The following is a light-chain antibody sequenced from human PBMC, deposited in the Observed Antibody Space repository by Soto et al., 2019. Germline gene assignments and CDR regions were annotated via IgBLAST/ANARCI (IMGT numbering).Light chain of an antibody. CDR1: SSDDGGYNY. J-gene: IGLJ2*01. CDR3: SSYAGSNTVV. Sequence: QSVLTQPPSASGSPGQSVTISCTGTSSDDGGYNYVSWYQQHPGKAPKLMIYEVSKRPSGVPDRFSGSKSGNTASLTVSGLQAEDEADYYCSSYAGSNTVVFGGGTKLTVL. V-gene: IGLV2-8*01. CDR2: EVS.